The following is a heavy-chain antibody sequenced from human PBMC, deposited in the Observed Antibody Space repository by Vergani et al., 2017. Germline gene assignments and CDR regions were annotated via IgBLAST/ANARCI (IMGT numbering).Heavy chain of an antibody. Sequence: QLQLQESGPGLVKPSETLSLTCTVSGGSISSSSYYWGWIRQPAGKGLEWIGSIYYSGSTYYNPSLKSRVTISVDTSKNQFSLKLSSVTAADTAVYYGARLLTMPLSTFDDWGQGTLVTVSS. CDR3: ARLLTMPLSTFDD. CDR2: IYYSGST. V-gene: IGHV4-39*01. D-gene: IGHD3-3*01. J-gene: IGHJ4*02. CDR1: GGSISSSSYY.